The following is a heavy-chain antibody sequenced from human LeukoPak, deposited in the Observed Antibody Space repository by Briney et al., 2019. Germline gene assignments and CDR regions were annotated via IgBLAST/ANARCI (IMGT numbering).Heavy chain of an antibody. D-gene: IGHD3-9*01. Sequence: PSETLSLTCTVAGGSVSSYYWSWMRQAAGKGLEWIGRIYTSGSTNYNPSLKSRLTMSVDTTKIQFSLNLRSVTAADTSFYYWATAYDILTGYNYWGQGTLVTVSS. CDR2: IYTSGST. V-gene: IGHV4-4*07. CDR3: ATAYDILTGYNY. CDR1: GGSVSSYY. J-gene: IGHJ4*02.